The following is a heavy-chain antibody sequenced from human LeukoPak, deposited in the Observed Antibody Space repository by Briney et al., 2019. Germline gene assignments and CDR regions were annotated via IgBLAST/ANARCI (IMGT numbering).Heavy chain of an antibody. CDR1: GGSFSGYY. Sequence: SDTLSLTCAVYGGSFSGYYWSWIRQPPGKGLEWIGEINHSGSTNDNPSLKSRVTISVGTSKNQFSLKLSSVTAADTAVYYCARGLSGSYSDNWFDPWGQGTLVTVSS. J-gene: IGHJ5*02. D-gene: IGHD1-26*01. V-gene: IGHV4-34*01. CDR3: ARGLSGSYSDNWFDP. CDR2: INHSGST.